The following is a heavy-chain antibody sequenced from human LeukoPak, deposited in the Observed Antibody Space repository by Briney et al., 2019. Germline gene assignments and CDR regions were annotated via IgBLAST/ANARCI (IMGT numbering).Heavy chain of an antibody. J-gene: IGHJ4*02. CDR2: ISAYNGNT. Sequence: ASVKVSCKASGYTFTNYGISWVRQAPGQGLEWMGWISAYNGNTNYAQKLQGRVTMTTDTSTSTAYMELRSLRSDDTAVYYCARDPGRYCSSTSCYTVDYWGQGTLVTVSS. D-gene: IGHD2-2*02. V-gene: IGHV1-18*01. CDR3: ARDPGRYCSSTSCYTVDY. CDR1: GYTFTNYG.